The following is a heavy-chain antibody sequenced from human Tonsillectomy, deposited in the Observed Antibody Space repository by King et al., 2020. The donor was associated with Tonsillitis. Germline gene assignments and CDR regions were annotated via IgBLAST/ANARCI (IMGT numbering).Heavy chain of an antibody. V-gene: IGHV3-23*04. J-gene: IGHJ4*02. D-gene: IGHD6-19*01. CDR3: AKEYTSGWPFDY. CDR2: INYSGGRT. CDR1: GFTFCSYT. Sequence: VQLVESGGGLVQPGGSLRLSCAASGFTFCSYTMTWVRQAPGKGLEWVSGINYSGGRTYFADSVKGRFTISRDNSKNTLYMQMNSLRAEDSAIYYCAKEYTSGWPFDYWGQGTLVTVSS.